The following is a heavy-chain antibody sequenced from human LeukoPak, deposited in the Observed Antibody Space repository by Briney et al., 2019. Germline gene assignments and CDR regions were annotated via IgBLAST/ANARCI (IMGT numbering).Heavy chain of an antibody. CDR2: ISSSSSTI. Sequence: GGSLRLSCAASGFTFGSYSMNWVRQAPGKGLEWVSYISSSSSTIYYADSVKGRFTISRDNAKNSLYLQMNSLRAEDTAVYYCARDQGYGDYGDWGQGTLVTVSS. CDR3: ARDQGYGDYGD. D-gene: IGHD4-17*01. J-gene: IGHJ4*02. V-gene: IGHV3-48*01. CDR1: GFTFGSYS.